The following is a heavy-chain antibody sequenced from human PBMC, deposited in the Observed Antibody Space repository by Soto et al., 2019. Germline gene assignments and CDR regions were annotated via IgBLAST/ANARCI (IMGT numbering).Heavy chain of an antibody. V-gene: IGHV3-11*06. CDR1: GFTFSDYY. J-gene: IGHJ6*02. CDR2: ISGSGTYT. Sequence: GGSLRLSCAVSGFTFSDYYMSWIRQAPGKGLEWVAYISGSGTYTNYADSVKGRFTISRDNAKNSLYLQMNSLRDEDTAVYYCVRDGGVVIPAALGGRYGMDVWGQGITVTV. CDR3: VRDGGVVIPAALGGRYGMDV. D-gene: IGHD2-2*01.